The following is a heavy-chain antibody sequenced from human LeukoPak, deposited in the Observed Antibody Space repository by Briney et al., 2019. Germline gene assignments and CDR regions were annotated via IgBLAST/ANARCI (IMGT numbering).Heavy chain of an antibody. CDR3: AKGGDDSSGYYFY. J-gene: IGHJ4*02. CDR1: GFSFSTQR. V-gene: IGHV3-74*01. Sequence: GGSLRLSCAASGFSFSTQRMHWVRQAPGKGLVWVSYINIDERITGYADSVKGRFTISRDNSKNTLYLQMNSLRAEDTAVYYCAKGGDDSSGYYFYWGQGTLVTVSS. CDR2: INIDERIT. D-gene: IGHD3-22*01.